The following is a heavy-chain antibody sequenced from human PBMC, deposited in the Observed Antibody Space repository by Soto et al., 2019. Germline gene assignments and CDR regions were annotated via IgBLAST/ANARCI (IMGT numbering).Heavy chain of an antibody. J-gene: IGHJ4*02. CDR2: IYYTGST. Sequence: TLSLTCTVSGASIRSGGYYWSWLRQSPGKGLEWIGHIYYTGSTFYSPSLKIRLTISLDTTKNQFSLDLRSVTADDTDMDYCARIEMASIKWGRGTLVTVSS. CDR3: ARIEMASIK. CDR1: GASIRSGGYY. V-gene: IGHV4-31*03.